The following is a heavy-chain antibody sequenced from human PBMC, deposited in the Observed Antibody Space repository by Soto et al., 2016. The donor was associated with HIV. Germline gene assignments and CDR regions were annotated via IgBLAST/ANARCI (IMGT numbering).Heavy chain of an antibody. CDR3: ARGGEYYDVLTGY. CDR2: INSDGSRT. CDR1: GFTFSSYW. D-gene: IGHD3-9*01. J-gene: IGHJ4*02. V-gene: IGHV3-74*01. Sequence: EVQLVESGGGLVQPGGSLRLSCAASGFTFSSYWMHWVRQAPGKGLMWVSRINSDGSRTGYADSVKGRFTISRDNAKNTLYLQMNSLRAEDTAVYYCARGGEYYDVLTGYWGQGTLVTVSS.